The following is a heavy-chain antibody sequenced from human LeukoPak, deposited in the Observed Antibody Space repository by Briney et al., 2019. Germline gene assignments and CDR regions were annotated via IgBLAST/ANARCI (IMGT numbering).Heavy chain of an antibody. V-gene: IGHV4-34*01. CDR3: ARVTSSSWYGALGLGWFDP. Sequence: SETLSLTCAVYGGSFSGYYWSWIRQPPGKGLEWIGEINHSGSTNYNPSLKSRVTISVDTSKNQFSLKLSSVTAADTAVYYCARVTSSSWYGALGLGWFDPWGQGTLVTVSS. D-gene: IGHD6-13*01. CDR2: INHSGST. J-gene: IGHJ5*02. CDR1: GGSFSGYY.